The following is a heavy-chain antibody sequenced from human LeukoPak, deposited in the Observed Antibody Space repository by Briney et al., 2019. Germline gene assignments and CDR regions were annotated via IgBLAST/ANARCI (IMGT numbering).Heavy chain of an antibody. D-gene: IGHD3-22*01. Sequence: SETLSLTCTVSGGSISSYYWSWIRQPAGKGLEWIGRIYTSGSTNYNPSLKSRVTMSVDTSKNQFSLKLRSVTAADTAVYYCARDYYYDSSGYRYFDYWGQGTLVTVSS. V-gene: IGHV4-4*07. CDR3: ARDYYYDSSGYRYFDY. CDR1: GGSISSYY. J-gene: IGHJ4*02. CDR2: IYTSGST.